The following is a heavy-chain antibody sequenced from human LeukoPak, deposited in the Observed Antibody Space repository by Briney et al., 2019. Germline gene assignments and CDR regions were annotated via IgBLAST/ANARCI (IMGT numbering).Heavy chain of an antibody. CDR3: ARHYYDSSGYYIFDY. J-gene: IGHJ4*02. V-gene: IGHV4-59*02. D-gene: IGHD3-22*01. CDR1: GGSVSGYY. Sequence: PLETLSLTCTVSGGSVSGYYWSWIRQPPGKGLEWIGYIYYSGSTNYNPSLNSRVTISVDTSKNQFSLKLSSVTVADTAVYYCARHYYDSSGYYIFDYWGQGTLVTVSS. CDR2: IYYSGST.